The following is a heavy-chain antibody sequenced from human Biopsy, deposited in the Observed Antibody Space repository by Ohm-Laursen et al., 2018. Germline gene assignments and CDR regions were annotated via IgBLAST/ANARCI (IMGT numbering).Heavy chain of an antibody. CDR1: GDSLTSGPEN. Sequence: PPGTLSLTCTVSGDSLTSGPENWSWIRQSPGQGLEYIGFIYSGGNTNYNPSLKNRVTMSVDTSKNQFYLKLYSVTAADTAVYYCARGRRTSGGPYFDNWGQGALVIVSP. CDR2: IYSGGNT. D-gene: IGHD2-2*01. J-gene: IGHJ4*02. V-gene: IGHV4-61*01. CDR3: ARGRRTSGGPYFDN.